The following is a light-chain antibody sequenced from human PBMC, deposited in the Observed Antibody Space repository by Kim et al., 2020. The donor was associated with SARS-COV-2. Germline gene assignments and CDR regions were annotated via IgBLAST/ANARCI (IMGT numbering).Light chain of an antibody. CDR1: QNIVSH. J-gene: IGKJ4*01. CDR2: GAS. CDR3: QESYNTFALT. V-gene: IGKV1-39*01. Sequence: SVGDRVTITSRASQNIVSHLNWYHQKAGKAPKLLVFGASRLESGVPSRFSGSGSGTEFTLSISSLQPEDFGTYYCQESYNTFALTFGGGTKVDIK.